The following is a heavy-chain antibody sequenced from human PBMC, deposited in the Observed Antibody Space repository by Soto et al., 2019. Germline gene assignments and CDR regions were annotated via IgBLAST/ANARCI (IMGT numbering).Heavy chain of an antibody. CDR3: ASVPFFGVPNGPLSYYALDV. CDR1: GGAISSGEFY. V-gene: IGHV4-31*03. CDR2: IYKSGTT. J-gene: IGHJ6*02. Sequence: PSETLSLTCTVSGGAISSGEFYWYWIRQQPGKGLEWIGHIYKSGTTYYNPSLQSRVIISVDTSKNQFSLTLSFVTAADTAVYFCASVPFFGVPNGPLSYYALDVWGQGTTVTVSS. D-gene: IGHD3-3*01.